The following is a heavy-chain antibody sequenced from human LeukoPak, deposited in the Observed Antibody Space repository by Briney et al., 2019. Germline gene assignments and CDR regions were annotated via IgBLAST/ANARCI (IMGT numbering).Heavy chain of an antibody. Sequence: PSETLSLTCHVSDYSISSSYWSWIRQPAGKGLEWIGRIYTSGSTNYNPSLKSRVTMSVDTSKNQFSLKLSSVTAADTAVYYCARDFKYGGRFDYWGQGTLVTVSS. CDR1: DYSISSSY. D-gene: IGHD4-17*01. CDR2: IYTSGST. J-gene: IGHJ4*02. V-gene: IGHV4-4*07. CDR3: ARDFKYGGRFDY.